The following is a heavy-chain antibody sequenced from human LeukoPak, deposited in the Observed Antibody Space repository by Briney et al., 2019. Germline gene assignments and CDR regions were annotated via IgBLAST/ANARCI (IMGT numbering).Heavy chain of an antibody. J-gene: IGHJ3*02. CDR1: GYSISSGYY. CDR2: LYYTGST. Sequence: MPSETLSLTCTVPGYSISSGYYWGWIRQPPGKGPEWIGNLYYTGSTYYNTSLKSRVTISVDKSKNQFSLKLNSVTAADTAVYYCAKSNGYGLIDIWGQGTMVTVSS. D-gene: IGHD3-22*01. CDR3: AKSNGYGLIDI. V-gene: IGHV4-38-2*02.